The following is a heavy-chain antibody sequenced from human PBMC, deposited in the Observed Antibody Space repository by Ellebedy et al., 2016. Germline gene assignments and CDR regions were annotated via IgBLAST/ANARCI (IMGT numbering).Heavy chain of an antibody. CDR3: RQGHYFDQ. CDR1: GLNFNTFF. V-gene: IGHV3-23*01. Sequence: GGSLRLXXTASGLNFNTFFMTWVRQAPGKGLEWVSTISAGSDTTRLADSVKGRFTISRDNSKNTLYLQMNNLRVEDTALYYCRQGHYFDQWGQGALVTVSS. CDR2: ISAGSDTT. J-gene: IGHJ4*02.